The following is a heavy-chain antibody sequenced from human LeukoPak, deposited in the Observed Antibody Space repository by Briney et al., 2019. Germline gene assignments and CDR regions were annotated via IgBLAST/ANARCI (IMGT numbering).Heavy chain of an antibody. Sequence: SETLSLTCTFSGGSISSYYWSWIRQPPGKGLEWIGYIYYSGSTNYNPSLKSRVTISVDTSKNQFSLKLSSVTAADTAVYYCAREAHYYGSGSYLFDYWGQGTLVTVSS. D-gene: IGHD3-10*01. CDR1: GGSISSYY. CDR2: IYYSGST. V-gene: IGHV4-59*01. CDR3: AREAHYYGSGSYLFDY. J-gene: IGHJ4*02.